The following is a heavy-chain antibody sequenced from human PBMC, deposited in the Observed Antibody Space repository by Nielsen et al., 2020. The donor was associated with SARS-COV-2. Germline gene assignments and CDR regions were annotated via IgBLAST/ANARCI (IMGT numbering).Heavy chain of an antibody. CDR3: ARTVAAAPDY. J-gene: IGHJ4*02. CDR2: IYYSGST. V-gene: IGHV4-39*07. D-gene: IGHD6-13*01. Sequence: GSLRLSCTVSGGSISSSSYYWGWIRQPPGKGLEWIGSIYYSGSTYYNPSLKSRVTISVDTSKNQFSLKLSSVTAADTAVYYCARTVAAAPDYWGRGTLVTGSS. CDR1: GGSISSSSYY.